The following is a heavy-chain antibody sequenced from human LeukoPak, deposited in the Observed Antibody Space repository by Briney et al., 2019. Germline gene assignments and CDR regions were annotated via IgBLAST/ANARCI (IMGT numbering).Heavy chain of an antibody. J-gene: IGHJ4*02. CDR2: ISSTSSYT. CDR3: ARGTSPTD. D-gene: IGHD2-2*01. Sequence: GGSLRLSCAPSRFTPSSYEMSWVRQAPGKGLEWVSYISSTSSYTNYADSVKGRFTTSRDNAKNSLYMQMSSVRAEDTAVYYCARGTSPTDWGQGTLVTVSS. V-gene: IGHV3-48*03. CDR1: RFTPSSYE.